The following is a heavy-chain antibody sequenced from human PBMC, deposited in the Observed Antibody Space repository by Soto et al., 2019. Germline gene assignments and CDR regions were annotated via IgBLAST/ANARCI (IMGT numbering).Heavy chain of an antibody. D-gene: IGHD1-7*01. CDR3: ARDPELRRSGYYYYMDV. J-gene: IGHJ6*03. CDR2: INAGNGNT. CDR1: GYTFTSYA. V-gene: IGHV1-3*01. Sequence: ASVKVSCKASGYTFTSYAMHWVRQAPGQRLEWMGWINAGNGNTKYSQKFQGRVTITRDTSASTAYMELSSLRSEDTAVYYCARDPELRRSGYYYYMDVWGKGTTVTVSS.